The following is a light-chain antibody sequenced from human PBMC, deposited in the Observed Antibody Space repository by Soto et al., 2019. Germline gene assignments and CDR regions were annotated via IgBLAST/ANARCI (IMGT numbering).Light chain of an antibody. J-gene: IGKJ4*01. CDR1: QSITSW. Sequence: DIQITQSPSTLSASVGDRVTITCRASQSITSWLAWYQQKPGKAPNLLIYDASSLQSGVPSRFSGSGSGTEFTLTISSLQPEDSANYYGQQYNSHDDIAFGRGTKVDIK. CDR2: DAS. V-gene: IGKV1-5*01. CDR3: QQYNSHDDIA.